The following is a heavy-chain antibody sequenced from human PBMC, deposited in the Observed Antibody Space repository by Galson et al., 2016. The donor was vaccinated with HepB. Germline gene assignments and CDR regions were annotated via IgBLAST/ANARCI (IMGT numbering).Heavy chain of an antibody. J-gene: IGHJ4*02. D-gene: IGHD2-8*01. CDR3: ARQGALMVYAIGIGIDY. CDR1: GGSISSSSYY. Sequence: ETLSLTCTVSGGSISSSSYYWGWIRQPPGKGLEWIGRIYYSGSTYYNPSPTSRVTISVDTSKNQFSLKLSSVTAADTAVYYCARQGALMVYAIGIGIDYWGQGTLVTVSS. CDR2: IYYSGST. V-gene: IGHV4-39*01.